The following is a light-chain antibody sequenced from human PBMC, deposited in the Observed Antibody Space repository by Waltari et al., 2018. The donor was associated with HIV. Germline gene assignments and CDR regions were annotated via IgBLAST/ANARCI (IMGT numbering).Light chain of an antibody. J-gene: IGLJ2*01. CDR2: ETT. CDR1: NSDIGAYNL. CDR3: SSYARRGGLV. V-gene: IGLV2-23*01. Sequence: QSALTQPASVSGSPGQSITISCSGSNSDIGAYNLVSWYQQFPGKAPKLILYETTRRPPGGSNRYAGSEAGYTASLTISALQADDEADYYCSSYARRGGLVFGGGTKVTVL.